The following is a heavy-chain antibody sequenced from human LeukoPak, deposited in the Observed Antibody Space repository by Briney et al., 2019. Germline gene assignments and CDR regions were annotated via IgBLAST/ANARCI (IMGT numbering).Heavy chain of an antibody. CDR3: ARDPVTTWGYFDY. Sequence: GGSLRLSCAASGFTFRNYAIHWVRQAPGKGLEWVAVISSDGTNKNYADSVKGRFTISRDKAKNTVYLQVNSLRSEDTAVYYRARDPVTTWGYFDYWGQGTLVTVSS. D-gene: IGHD4-17*01. CDR2: ISSDGTNK. V-gene: IGHV3-30-3*01. CDR1: GFTFRNYA. J-gene: IGHJ4*02.